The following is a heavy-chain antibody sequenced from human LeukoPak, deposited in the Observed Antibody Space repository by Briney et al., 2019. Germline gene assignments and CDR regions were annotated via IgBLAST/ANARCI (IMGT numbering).Heavy chain of an antibody. CDR3: ARGLIRRTFDY. D-gene: IGHD3-16*01. CDR2: ISYSGST. J-gene: IGHJ4*02. V-gene: IGHV4-31*03. Sequence: SETLSLTCTVSGGSISSGGYYWSWIRQHPGKGLEWIGYISYSGSTYYNPSLKSRVTISVDTSKNQFSLKLSSVTAADTAVYYCARGLIRRTFDYWGQGTLVTVSS. CDR1: GGSISSGGYY.